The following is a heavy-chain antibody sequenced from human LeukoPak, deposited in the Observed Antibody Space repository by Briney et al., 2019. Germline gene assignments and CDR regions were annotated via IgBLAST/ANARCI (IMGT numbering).Heavy chain of an antibody. CDR3: ARVKAVAGRTLYYYGMDV. Sequence: PSETLSLTCTVSGGSISSYYWSWIRQPPGKGLEWIGYIYYSGSTNYNPSLKSRVTISVDTSKNQFSLKLSSVTAADTAVYYCARVKAVAGRTLYYYGMDVWGQGTTVTVSS. V-gene: IGHV4-59*01. D-gene: IGHD6-19*01. CDR1: GGSISSYY. J-gene: IGHJ6*02. CDR2: IYYSGST.